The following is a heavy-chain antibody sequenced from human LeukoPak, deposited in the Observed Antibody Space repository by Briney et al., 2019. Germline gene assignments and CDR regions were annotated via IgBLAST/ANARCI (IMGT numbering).Heavy chain of an antibody. CDR3: ARSGYSSGWYDYYYYGMDV. V-gene: IGHV4-59*01. CDR1: GGSISTYY. CDR2: IDYSGST. D-gene: IGHD6-19*01. Sequence: SETLSLTCSVSGGSISTYYWSWIRQPPGKGLEWIGYIDYSGSTNYNPSLKSRVTMSVDTSKNQFSLKLSSVTAADTAVYYCARSGYSSGWYDYYYYGMDVWGQGTTVTVSS. J-gene: IGHJ6*02.